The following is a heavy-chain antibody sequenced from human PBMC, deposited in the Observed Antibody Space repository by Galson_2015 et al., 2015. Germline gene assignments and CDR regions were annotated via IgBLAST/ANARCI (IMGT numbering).Heavy chain of an antibody. CDR1: GFTFSSYG. CDR2: ISYDGSNK. CDR3: AKDSEASFGTFDY. D-gene: IGHD1-1*01. J-gene: IGHJ4*02. Sequence: SLRLSCAASGFTFSSYGMHWVRQAPGKGLEWVAVISYDGSNKYYADSVKGRFTISRDNSKDTLYLQMNSLRAEDTAVYYCAKDSEASFGTFDYWGQGTLVTVSS. V-gene: IGHV3-30*18.